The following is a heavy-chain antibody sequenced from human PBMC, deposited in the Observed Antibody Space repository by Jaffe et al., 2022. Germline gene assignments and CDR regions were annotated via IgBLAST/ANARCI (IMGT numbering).Heavy chain of an antibody. D-gene: IGHD2-15*01. CDR1: GGSISSGGYS. V-gene: IGHV4-30-2*01. CDR3: ASEDCSGGSCYSAY. Sequence: QLQLQESGSGLVKPSQTLSLTCAVSGGSISSGGYSWSWIRQPPGKGLEWIGYIYHSGSTYYNPSLKSRVTISVDRSKNQFSLKLSSVTAADTAVYYCASEDCSGGSCYSAYWGQGTLVTVSS. J-gene: IGHJ4*02. CDR2: IYHSGST.